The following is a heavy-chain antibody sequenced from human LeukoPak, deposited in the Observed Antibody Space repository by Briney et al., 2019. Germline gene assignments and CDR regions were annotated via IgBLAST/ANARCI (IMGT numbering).Heavy chain of an antibody. V-gene: IGHV4-59*08. CDR3: ARLRMDSSRGFDY. CDR1: GGSISSYY. D-gene: IGHD6-13*01. Sequence: SSETLSLTCTVSGGSISSYYWSWIRQPPGKGLEWIGYIYYSGSTNYNPSLKSRVTISVDTSKNQFSLKLSSVTAADTAVYYCARLRMDSSRGFDYWGQGTLVTVSS. CDR2: IYYSGST. J-gene: IGHJ4*02.